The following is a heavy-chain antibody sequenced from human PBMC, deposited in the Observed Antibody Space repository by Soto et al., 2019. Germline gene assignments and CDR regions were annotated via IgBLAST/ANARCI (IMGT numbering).Heavy chain of an antibody. J-gene: IGHJ4*02. D-gene: IGHD4-17*01. CDR1: GFSFSNYA. CDR2: IGSDTSYI. V-gene: IGHV3-23*03. CDR3: AKAPNGDYVGAFDS. Sequence: EVPLLESGGGLVQPGGSLRLSCTASGFSFSNYAVTWVRQAPGKGLEWVSSIGSDTSYIYYADSVKGRFTISRDKSKNTVFLQRNSRRADDTAVYPCAKAPNGDYVGAFDSWGQGALVTVSS.